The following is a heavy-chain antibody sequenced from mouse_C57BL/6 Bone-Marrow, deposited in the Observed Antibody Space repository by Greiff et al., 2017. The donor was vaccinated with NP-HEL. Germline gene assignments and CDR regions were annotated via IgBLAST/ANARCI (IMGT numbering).Heavy chain of an antibody. V-gene: IGHV2-9-1*01. J-gene: IGHJ1*03. D-gene: IGHD1-1*01. CDR3: ASYYYGSSPYWYFDV. Sequence: VKVEESGPGLVAPSQSLSITCTVSGFSLTSYAISWVRQPPGKGLEWLGVIWTGGGTNYNSALKSRLSISKDNSKSQVFLKMNSLQTDDTARYYCASYYYGSSPYWYFDVWGTGTTVIVSS. CDR1: GFSLTSYA. CDR2: IWTGGGT.